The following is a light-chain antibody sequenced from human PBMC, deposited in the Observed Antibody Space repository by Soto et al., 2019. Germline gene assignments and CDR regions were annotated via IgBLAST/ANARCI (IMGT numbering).Light chain of an antibody. V-gene: IGKV3-11*01. CDR1: QSVGSY. CDR3: QQSNSYPLT. J-gene: IGKJ4*01. Sequence: EIVLTQSPATLSLSPGERATLSCRASQSVGSYLAWFQQKPGQAPRLLIYDASNRATGIPARFSGSGSGTDFTLTISSLEPDDFATYYCQQSNSYPLTIGGGTKVEIK. CDR2: DAS.